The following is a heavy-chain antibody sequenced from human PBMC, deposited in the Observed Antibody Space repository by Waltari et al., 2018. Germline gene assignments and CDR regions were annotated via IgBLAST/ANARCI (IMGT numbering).Heavy chain of an antibody. CDR2: MNPNSGNT. D-gene: IGHD3-16*01. Sequence: QVQLVQSGAEVKKPGSSVKVSCKASGGTFSSYAISWVRQAPGQGLEWMGRMNPNSGNTGYAQKVQGRVTMTRNTSIRTAYMELSSLRSEDTAVYYCARQRGVGGGLRRDFDYWGQGTLVTVSS. CDR3: ARQRGVGGGLRRDFDY. CDR1: GGTFSSYA. V-gene: IGHV1-8*02. J-gene: IGHJ4*02.